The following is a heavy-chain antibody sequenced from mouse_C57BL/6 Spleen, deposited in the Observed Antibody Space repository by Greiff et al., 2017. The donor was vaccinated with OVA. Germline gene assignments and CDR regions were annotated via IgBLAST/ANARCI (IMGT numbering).Heavy chain of an antibody. J-gene: IGHJ3*01. CDR2: ISYDGSN. D-gene: IGHD4-1*01. CDR1: GYSITSGYY. V-gene: IGHV3-6*01. Sequence: EVKLQESGPGLVKPSQSLSLTCSVTGYSITSGYYWNWIRQFPGNKLEWMGYISYDGSNNYNPSLKNRITITRDKSKNQFFLKLNTVTTEDTATYYCARENWDDWFAYWGQGTLVTVSA. CDR3: ARENWDDWFAY.